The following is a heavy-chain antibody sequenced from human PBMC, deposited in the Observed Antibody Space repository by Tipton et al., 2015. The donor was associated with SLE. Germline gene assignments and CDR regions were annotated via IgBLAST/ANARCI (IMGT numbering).Heavy chain of an antibody. CDR2: IYDSGYT. D-gene: IGHD3-10*01. CDR3: VRGGYYYGSTTYYTLDY. CDR1: GASISSYY. V-gene: IGHV4-59*07. Sequence: VKPSDTLSLTCTVSGASISSYYWSWIRQPPGKGLEWIGYIYDSGYTNYTPSLKSRVTISVDPSKNQFSLKLTSVTAADTAVYYCVRGGYYYGSTTYYTLDYWGQGALVTVSS. J-gene: IGHJ4*02.